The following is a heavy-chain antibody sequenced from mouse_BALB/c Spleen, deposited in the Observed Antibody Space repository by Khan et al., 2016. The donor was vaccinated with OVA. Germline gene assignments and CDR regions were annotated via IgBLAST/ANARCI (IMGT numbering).Heavy chain of an antibody. J-gene: IGHJ3*01. CDR1: GFSLSASGVS. CDR2: IYWDDDK. CDR3: ALRPSGVYSDYLFAY. D-gene: IGHD2-4*01. V-gene: IGHV8-12*01. Sequence: QVQLKESGPGILQPSQTLSLTCSFSGFSLSASGVSVSWIRQPSGKGLEWLAHIYWDDDKRYNPSLKSRLTISKDTSRNQVFLKIASVDTADTATYYCALRPSGVYSDYLFAYWGQGTLVTVSA.